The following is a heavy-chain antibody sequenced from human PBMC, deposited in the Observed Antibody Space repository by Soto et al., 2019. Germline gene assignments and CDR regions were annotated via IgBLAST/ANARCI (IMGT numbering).Heavy chain of an antibody. J-gene: IGHJ5*02. CDR3: ARDHIAAAGTSRSWFDP. CDR1: GASISSSAW. V-gene: IGHV4-4*02. D-gene: IGHD6-13*01. Sequence: PSETLSLTCAVSGASISSSAWLSWIRQPPGKGPEWIGEIYHSGSTNYNPSLKSRVTISVDTSKNQFSLKLSSVTAADTAVYYCARDHIAAAGTSRSWFDPWGQGTLDTVS. CDR2: IYHSGST.